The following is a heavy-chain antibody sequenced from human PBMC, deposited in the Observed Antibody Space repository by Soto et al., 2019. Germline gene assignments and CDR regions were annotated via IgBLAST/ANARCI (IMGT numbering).Heavy chain of an antibody. V-gene: IGHV1-69*12. CDR2: IIPIFGTA. CDR3: ARDLYSSAQGDYYYGMDV. CDR1: GGTFSSYA. Sequence: QVQLVQSGAEVKKPGSSVKVSCKASGGTFSSYAISWVRQAPGQGLEWMGGIIPIFGTANYAQKFQGRVTITADESTSTAYMELSSLRSEDTAVYYCARDLYSSAQGDYYYGMDVWGQGTTVTVSS. D-gene: IGHD6-19*01. J-gene: IGHJ6*02.